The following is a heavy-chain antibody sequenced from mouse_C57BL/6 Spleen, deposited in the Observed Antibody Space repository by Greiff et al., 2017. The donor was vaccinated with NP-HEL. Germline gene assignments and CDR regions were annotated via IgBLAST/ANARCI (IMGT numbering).Heavy chain of an antibody. D-gene: IGHD2-2*01. J-gene: IGHJ4*01. CDR2: INSDGGST. V-gene: IGHV5-2*01. Sequence: EVQRVESGGGLVQPGESLKLSCESHAYEFPSHDMSWVRKTPEKRLELVAAINSDGGSTYYPDTMERRFIISRDNTKKTLYLQLSSLRSEDTALYYCARQKAGSYAMDYWGQGTSVTVSS. CDR1: AYEFPSHD. CDR3: ARQKAGSYAMDY.